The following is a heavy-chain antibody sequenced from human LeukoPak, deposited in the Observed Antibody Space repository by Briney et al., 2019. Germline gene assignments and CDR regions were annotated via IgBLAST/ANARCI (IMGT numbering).Heavy chain of an antibody. CDR1: GFTFSSYS. J-gene: IGHJ3*02. V-gene: IGHV3-21*01. CDR3: ASILSPDAFDI. CDR2: ISSSSSYI. Sequence: GGSLRLSCAASGFTFSSYSMNWVRQAPGKGLEWVSSISSSSSYIYYADSVKGRFTISRDNAKNSLYLQMNSLRAEDTAVYYCASILSPDAFDIWGQGTMVTVSS.